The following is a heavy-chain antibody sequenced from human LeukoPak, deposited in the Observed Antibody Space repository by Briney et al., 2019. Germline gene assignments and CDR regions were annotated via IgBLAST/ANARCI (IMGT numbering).Heavy chain of an antibody. CDR3: AREGPMNSGTAPAFDY. CDR2: IIPIFGTA. Sequence: GAPVNVSYKASRGTFSRYAIIWVGQAPGQGLEWMGGIIPIFGTANYAQQFQGRVTITTDESTSTAYMELRSLRPEHTAVYYCAREGPMNSGTAPAFDYWGQGTLVTVSS. D-gene: IGHD1-26*01. CDR1: RGTFSRYA. V-gene: IGHV1-69*05. J-gene: IGHJ4*02.